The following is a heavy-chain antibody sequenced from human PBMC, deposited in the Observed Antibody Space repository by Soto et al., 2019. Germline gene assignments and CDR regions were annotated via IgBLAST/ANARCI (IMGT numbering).Heavy chain of an antibody. CDR1: GFTFSVFD. J-gene: IGHJ3*02. Sequence: EVQLLESGGGLVQPGGSLRLSCAASGFTFSVFDMSWVRQAPGKGLELVSTISGRGENTYYADSVKGRFTISRDNSKNTLNLQMNSLRGEDTAVYYCAKDRGTGDYGVNAVDIWGQGTMVTVAS. CDR2: ISGRGENT. CDR3: AKDRGTGDYGVNAVDI. V-gene: IGHV3-23*01. D-gene: IGHD7-27*01.